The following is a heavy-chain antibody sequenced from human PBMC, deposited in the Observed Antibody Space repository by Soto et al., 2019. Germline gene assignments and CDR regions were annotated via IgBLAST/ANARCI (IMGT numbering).Heavy chain of an antibody. V-gene: IGHV3-21*01. CDR2: ITSGTSYK. Sequence: EVQLVESGGGLVQPGKSLRLSCVASGFTFSSYGMIWVRQAPGKGLEWVSSITSGTSYKYYADSLKGRITISRDNTKNSLFLQMNSLKAEDSAIYYWARDFSSSSHPFDFWGQGTLVTVSS. J-gene: IGHJ4*02. CDR1: GFTFSSYG. CDR3: ARDFSSSSHPFDF. D-gene: IGHD6-6*01.